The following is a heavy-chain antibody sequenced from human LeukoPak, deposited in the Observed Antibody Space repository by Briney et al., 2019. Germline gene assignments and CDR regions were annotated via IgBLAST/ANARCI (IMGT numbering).Heavy chain of an antibody. D-gene: IGHD3-22*01. J-gene: IGHJ4*02. CDR1: GYTFTGYY. CDR2: INPNSGGT. CDR3: ARNYYDSSGYDY. V-gene: IGHV1-2*02. Sequence: ASMKVPCKASGYTFTGYYMHWVRQAPGQGLEWMGWINPNSGGTNYAQKFQGRVTMTRDTSISTAYMELSRLRSDDTAVYYCARNYYDSSGYDYWGQGTLVTVSS.